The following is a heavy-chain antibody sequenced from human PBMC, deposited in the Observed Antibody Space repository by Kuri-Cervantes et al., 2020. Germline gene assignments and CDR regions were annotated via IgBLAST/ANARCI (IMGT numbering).Heavy chain of an antibody. CDR1: GYTFTSYY. CDR2: INPSGVST. V-gene: IGHV1-46*01. D-gene: IGHD2-8*01. Sequence: ASVKVSCKASGYTFTSYYMHWVRQAPRQGLEWMGIINPSGVSTSYAQKFQGRVTMTRNTSISTAYMELSSLRSEDTAVYYCARGGVAQPLREGPDYWGQGTLVTVSS. CDR3: ARGGVAQPLREGPDY. J-gene: IGHJ4*02.